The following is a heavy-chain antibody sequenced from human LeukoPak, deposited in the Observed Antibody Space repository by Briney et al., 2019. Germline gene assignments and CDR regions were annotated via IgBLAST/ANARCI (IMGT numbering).Heavy chain of an antibody. CDR1: GFTFSSYW. Sequence: PGGSLRLSCAASGFTFSSYWMSWVRQAPGKGLEWVANIKQDGSVQYYVDSVKGRFTISRDNAKNSLYLQMNSLRAEDTAVYYCARDRRLWFGESVTGNFDYWGQGTLVTVSS. D-gene: IGHD3-10*01. V-gene: IGHV3-7*01. CDR3: ARDRRLWFGESVTGNFDY. CDR2: IKQDGSVQ. J-gene: IGHJ4*02.